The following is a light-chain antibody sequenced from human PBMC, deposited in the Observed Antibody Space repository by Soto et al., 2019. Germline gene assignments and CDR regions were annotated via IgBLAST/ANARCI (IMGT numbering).Light chain of an antibody. CDR2: EDN. J-gene: IGLJ2*01. CDR3: QSYDSSNRDVV. V-gene: IGLV6-57*02. CDR1: SGSIASNY. Sequence: NFMLTQPHSVSESPGKTVTISCTGSSGSIASNYVQWYQQRPGSAPTTVIYEDNQRPSGVPDRFSGSIDSSSNSASLTISGLKTEDEADYYCQSYDSSNRDVVFGGGTK.